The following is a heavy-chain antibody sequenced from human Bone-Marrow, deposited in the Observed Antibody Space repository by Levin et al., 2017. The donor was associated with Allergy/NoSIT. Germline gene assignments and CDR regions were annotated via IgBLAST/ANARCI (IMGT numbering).Heavy chain of an antibody. J-gene: IGHJ5*02. CDR1: GDSINNHNVY. D-gene: IGHD2-21*01. CDR3: ARLSSHSDSGDFQWFDP. V-gene: IGHV4-61*09. Sequence: SETLSLTCSVSGDSINNHNVYWSWVRRPAGKGLQWIGHISARGKTDYNFSLKSRVAMSVDTTRNQFSLTVTSVTAADTAVYYCARLSSHSDSGDFQWFDPWGQGTLFTVSS. CDR2: ISARGKT.